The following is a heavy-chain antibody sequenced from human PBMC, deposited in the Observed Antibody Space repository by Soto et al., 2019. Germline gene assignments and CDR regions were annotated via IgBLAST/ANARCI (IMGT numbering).Heavy chain of an antibody. Sequence: QVQLVESGGGVVQPGRSLRLSCAASGFTFSSYGMHWVRKAPGKGLEWVAVIWSDGSNKYYADSVKGRFTISRDNSKNTLYLQMNSLRVEDTAVYYCARSIYSSSWSCLDYWGQGTLVTVSS. CDR2: IWSDGSNK. CDR3: ARSIYSSSWSCLDY. J-gene: IGHJ4*02. CDR1: GFTFSSYG. D-gene: IGHD6-13*01. V-gene: IGHV3-33*01.